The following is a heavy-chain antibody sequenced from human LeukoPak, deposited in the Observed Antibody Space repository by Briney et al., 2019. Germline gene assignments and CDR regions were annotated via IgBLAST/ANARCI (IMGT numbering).Heavy chain of an antibody. CDR1: GDSVSSGSYY. Sequence: SETLSLTCTVSGDSVSSGSYYWSWIRQPPGKGLEWIGYIYYSGSTNYNPSLKSRVTTSVDTSKNQFSLKLGSVTAADTAVYYCAREIPRGMDVWGQGTTVTVSS. V-gene: IGHV4-61*01. J-gene: IGHJ6*02. CDR2: IYYSGST. CDR3: AREIPRGMDV.